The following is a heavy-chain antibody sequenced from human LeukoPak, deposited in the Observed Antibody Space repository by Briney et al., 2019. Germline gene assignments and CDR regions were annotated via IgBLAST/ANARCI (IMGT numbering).Heavy chain of an antibody. Sequence: PSETLSLTCTVSGGSISSYYWSWIRQPPGKGLEWIGYIYYSGSTNYNPSLKSRVTISVDTSKNQFSLKLSSVTAADTAVYYCARGALYDFWSGYPNNYYFDYWGQGTLVTVSS. CDR1: GGSISSYY. CDR2: IYYSGST. J-gene: IGHJ4*02. D-gene: IGHD3-3*01. CDR3: ARGALYDFWSGYPNNYYFDY. V-gene: IGHV4-59*01.